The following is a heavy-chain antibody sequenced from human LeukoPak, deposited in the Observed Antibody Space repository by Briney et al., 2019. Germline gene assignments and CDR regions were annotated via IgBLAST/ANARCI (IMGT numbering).Heavy chain of an antibody. J-gene: IGHJ4*02. CDR2: ISNDGSNK. CDR1: GFTFSSYG. Sequence: GGSLRLSCAASGFTFSSYGMHWVRQAPGKGLEWVAVISNDGSNKYYADSVKGRFTISRDNSKNTLYLQMNSLRGEDTAVYYCAREGGITVAGKFDSWGQGTLVTVSS. V-gene: IGHV3-30*03. D-gene: IGHD6-19*01. CDR3: AREGGITVAGKFDS.